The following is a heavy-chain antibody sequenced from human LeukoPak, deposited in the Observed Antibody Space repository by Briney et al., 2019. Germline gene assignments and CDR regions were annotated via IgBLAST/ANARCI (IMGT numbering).Heavy chain of an antibody. J-gene: IGHJ5*02. Sequence: GGSLRLSCAASGFTFSSYGMSWVRQAPGKGLEWVSYISSSGSTIYYADSVKGRFTISRDNAKNSLYLQMNSLRAEDTAVYYCARDAKLYVWGSYRHNWFDPWGQGTLVTVSS. CDR2: ISSSGSTI. V-gene: IGHV3-48*04. CDR1: GFTFSSYG. D-gene: IGHD3-16*02. CDR3: ARDAKLYVWGSYRHNWFDP.